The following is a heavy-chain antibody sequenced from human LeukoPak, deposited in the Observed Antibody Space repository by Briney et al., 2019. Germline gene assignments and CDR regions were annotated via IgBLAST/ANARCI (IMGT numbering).Heavy chain of an antibody. CDR2: IYSGGST. V-gene: IGHV3-66*01. J-gene: IGHJ5*02. Sequence: GGSLRLSCAASGFTVSSNYMNWVRQAPGKGLEWVSVIYSGGSTYYADSVKGRFTISRDISKNTLYLQMNSLRAEDTAVYYCARDWYFDRSGYYYSTPWGQGTLVTVSS. CDR3: ARDWYFDRSGYYYSTP. CDR1: GFTVSSNY. D-gene: IGHD3-22*01.